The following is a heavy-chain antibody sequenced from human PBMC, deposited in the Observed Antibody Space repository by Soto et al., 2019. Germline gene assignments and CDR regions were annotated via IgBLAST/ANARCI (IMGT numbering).Heavy chain of an antibody. CDR3: ARVYYYNSSGYLSLFDY. J-gene: IGHJ4*02. CDR2: TYYRSKWYN. V-gene: IGHV6-1*01. D-gene: IGHD3-22*01. Sequence: SETLSLTCAISGDSVSSNSAAWNWIRQSPSRGLEWLGRTYYRSKWYNDYAVSLKSRITINPDTSKNQFSLQLNSVTPEDTAVYYCARVYYYNSSGYLSLFDYWAREPWSPSPQ. CDR1: GDSVSSNSAA.